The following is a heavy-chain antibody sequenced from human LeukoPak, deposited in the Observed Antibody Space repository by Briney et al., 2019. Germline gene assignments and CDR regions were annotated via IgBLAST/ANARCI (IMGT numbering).Heavy chain of an antibody. D-gene: IGHD4-17*01. V-gene: IGHV3-30*04. CDR2: ISYDGSNK. CDR1: GFTFSSYA. Sequence: SGGSLRLSCAASGFTFSSYAMHWVRQAPGKGLEWVAVISYDGSNKYYADSVKGRFTISRDNAKNSLYLQMNSLRAEDTAVYYCAREPYGDYGRDYYYYYMDVWGKGTTVTVSS. CDR3: AREPYGDYGRDYYYYYMDV. J-gene: IGHJ6*03.